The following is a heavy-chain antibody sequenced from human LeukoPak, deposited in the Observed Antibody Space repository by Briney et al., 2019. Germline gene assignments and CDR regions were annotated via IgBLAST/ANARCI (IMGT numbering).Heavy chain of an antibody. D-gene: IGHD1-26*01. CDR3: AREISGSYYSNWFDP. CDR1: GFTFSSYS. Sequence: GGSLRLSCAASGFTFSSYSMNWVRQAPGKGLEWVSYISSSSTIYYADSVKGRSTISRDNAKNSLYLQMNSLRAEDTAVYYCAREISGSYYSNWFDPWGQGTLVTVSP. J-gene: IGHJ5*02. V-gene: IGHV3-48*01. CDR2: ISSSSTI.